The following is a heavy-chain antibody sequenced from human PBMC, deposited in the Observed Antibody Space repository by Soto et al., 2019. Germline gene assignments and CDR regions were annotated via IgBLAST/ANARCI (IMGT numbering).Heavy chain of an antibody. CDR2: IYWHDDK. J-gene: IGHJ4*02. CDR3: PHRGGATAGMYYFDY. D-gene: IGHD3-16*01. Sequence: CGPARVSPAPTLPLTCTFAGFSLTTSGAGVNWIRQPTGKALEWLALIYWHDDKRYSPSLKSRLTITKDTSKNQVVLTMTNMDPVDTATYYCPHRGGATAGMYYFDYWGQGAMVTVSS. V-gene: IGHV2-5*01. CDR1: GFSLTTSGAG.